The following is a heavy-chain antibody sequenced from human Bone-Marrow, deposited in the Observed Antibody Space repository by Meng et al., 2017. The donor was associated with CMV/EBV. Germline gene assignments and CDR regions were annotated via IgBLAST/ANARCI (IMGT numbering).Heavy chain of an antibody. CDR3: ATNQRYNWNYVGYDYYYYGMDV. CDR1: GYTFTSYY. Sequence: ASVKVSCKASGYTFTSYYMHWVRQAPGQGLEWMGIINPSGGSTSYAQKFQGRVTMTRDTSTSTVYMELSSLRTEDTAVYNCATNQRYNWNYVGYDYYYYGMDVWGQGTTVTVSS. CDR2: INPSGGST. D-gene: IGHD1-7*01. V-gene: IGHV1-46*01. J-gene: IGHJ6*02.